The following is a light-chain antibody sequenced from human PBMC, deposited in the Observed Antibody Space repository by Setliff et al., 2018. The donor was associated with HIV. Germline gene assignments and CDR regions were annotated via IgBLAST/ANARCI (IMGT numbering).Light chain of an antibody. CDR1: SSDVGGYNF. V-gene: IGLV2-14*01. CDR2: DVS. Sequence: QSALSQPASVSGSPGQSITISCTGISSDVGGYNFVSWYQQHPGKAPKLMIHDVSKRPSGVSNRFSGSKSGNTASLIISGLQADDEADYYCSSYTSSSTFVFGGGTKVTVL. CDR3: SSYTSSSTFV. J-gene: IGLJ2*01.